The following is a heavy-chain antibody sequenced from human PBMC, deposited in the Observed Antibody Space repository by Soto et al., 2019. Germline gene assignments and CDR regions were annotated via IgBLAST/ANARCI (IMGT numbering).Heavy chain of an antibody. CDR1: GCTFSSYA. J-gene: IGHJ3*02. Sequence: SVKVSCKASGCTFSSYAISWVRQAPGQGLEWMGGIIPIFGTANYAQKFQGRVTITADESTSTAYMELSSLRSEDTAVYYCARGRREYLDWLHDAFDIWGQGTMVTVSS. D-gene: IGHD3-9*01. CDR3: ARGRREYLDWLHDAFDI. V-gene: IGHV1-69*13. CDR2: IIPIFGTA.